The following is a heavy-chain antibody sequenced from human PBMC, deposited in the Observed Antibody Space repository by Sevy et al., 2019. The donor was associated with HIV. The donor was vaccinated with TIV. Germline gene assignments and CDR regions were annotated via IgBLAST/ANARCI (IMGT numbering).Heavy chain of an antibody. CDR1: GFTFGDYA. Sequence: GGSLRLSCTASGFTFGDYAMSWFRQAPGKGLEWVTYISSRGSTIYYADSVKGRFTISRDNAKNSLYLQMNSLRAEDTAVYYCARVRYTYGSYYFDYWGQGTLVTVSS. V-gene: IGHV3-11*01. CDR3: ARVRYTYGSYYFDY. CDR2: ISSRGSTI. J-gene: IGHJ4*02. D-gene: IGHD5-18*01.